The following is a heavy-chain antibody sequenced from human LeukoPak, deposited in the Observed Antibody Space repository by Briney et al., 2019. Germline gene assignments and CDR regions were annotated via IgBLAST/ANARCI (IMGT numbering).Heavy chain of an antibody. Sequence: PGGSLRLSCAASGFTFSSYAMHWVRQAPGKGLEWVAVISHDGSNKYYADSVKGRFTISRDNSKNTLYLQMNSLRADDTAVYYCAKTPLAVAPGDFFDYWGQGTLVTVSS. CDR1: GFTFSSYA. CDR3: AKTPLAVAPGDFFDY. J-gene: IGHJ4*02. CDR2: ISHDGSNK. D-gene: IGHD6-19*01. V-gene: IGHV3-30*04.